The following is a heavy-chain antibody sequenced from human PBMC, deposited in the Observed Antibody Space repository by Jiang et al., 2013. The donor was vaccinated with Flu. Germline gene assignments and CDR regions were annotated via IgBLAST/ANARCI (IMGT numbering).Heavy chain of an antibody. V-gene: IGHV1-69*01. J-gene: IGHJ4*02. CDR2: SSLSLVQ. D-gene: IGHD5-12*01. CDR3: ARVVVAEPVIIYYFDY. Sequence: EWMEGSSLSLVQQTNAQKFQGRVTITADESTSTAYMELSSLRSEDTAVYYCARVVVAEPVIIYYFDYWGQGTLVTVSS.